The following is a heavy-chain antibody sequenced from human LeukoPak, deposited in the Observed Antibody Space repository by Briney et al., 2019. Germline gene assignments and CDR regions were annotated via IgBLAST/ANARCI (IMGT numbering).Heavy chain of an antibody. CDR1: GYTFTGHY. D-gene: IGHD1-1*01. CDR2: INPNSGGT. Sequence: ASVKVSCKASGYTFTGHYMHWVRQAPGQGPEWMGWINPNSGGTNYAQKFQGRVTMTRGTSISTAYMELSGLRSDDTAAYYCARCSTPHWIFDAFDIWGQGTMVTVSS. J-gene: IGHJ3*02. CDR3: ARCSTPHWIFDAFDI. V-gene: IGHV1-2*02.